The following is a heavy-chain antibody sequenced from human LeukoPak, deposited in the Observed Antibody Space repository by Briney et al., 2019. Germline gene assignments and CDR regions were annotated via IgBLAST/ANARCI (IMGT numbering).Heavy chain of an antibody. CDR2: VHYSGTT. Sequence: PSETLSLTCTVSGGSITNYDWSWVRQPPGKGLEFIGHVHYSGTTNYNPSLRSRVTISIDTSKKHFFLKLKSVTAADTAVYYCATGYGDFRVEGRYFYSWGQGTLVTVSS. CDR3: ATGYGDFRVEGRYFYS. CDR1: GGSITNYD. D-gene: IGHD4-17*01. V-gene: IGHV4-59*01. J-gene: IGHJ4*02.